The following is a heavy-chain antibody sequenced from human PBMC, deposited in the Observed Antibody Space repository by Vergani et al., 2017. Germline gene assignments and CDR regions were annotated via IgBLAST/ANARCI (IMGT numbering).Heavy chain of an antibody. V-gene: IGHV3-48*01. Sequence: EVQLVESGGGLVQPGGSLRLSCAASGFTFSSYSMNWVRQAPGKGLEWVSYISSSSSTIYYADSVKGRFTISRDNAKNSLYLQMNSRRAEDTAVYYCARDRAGAARYWYFALWSRGTLVTVPS. D-gene: IGHD6-6*01. CDR3: ARDRAGAARYWYFAL. J-gene: IGHJ2*01. CDR1: GFTFSSYS. CDR2: ISSSSSTI.